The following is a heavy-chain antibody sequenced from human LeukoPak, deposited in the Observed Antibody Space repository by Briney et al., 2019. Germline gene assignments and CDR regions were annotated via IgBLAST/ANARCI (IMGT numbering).Heavy chain of an antibody. CDR3: ARQISDYYYYYMDV. J-gene: IGHJ6*03. CDR1: GGSFSSSDYY. V-gene: IGHV4-30-4*08. CDR2: IFYSGST. D-gene: IGHD2/OR15-2a*01. Sequence: PSETLSLTCTVSGGSFSSSDYYWSWIRQPPGKGLEWIGYIFYSGSTYYNTSLKSRVSISFDTSKNQFSLRLSSVTAADTAVYYCARQISDYYYYYMDVWGEGITVTVSS.